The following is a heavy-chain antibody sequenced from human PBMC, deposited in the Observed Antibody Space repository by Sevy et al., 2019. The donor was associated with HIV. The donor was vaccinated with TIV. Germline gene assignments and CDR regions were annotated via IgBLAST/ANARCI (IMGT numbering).Heavy chain of an antibody. V-gene: IGHV4-4*02. CDR1: GGSISSSNW. D-gene: IGHD3-22*01. CDR3: AIARYYRAFDI. J-gene: IGHJ3*02. Sequence: SETLSLTCAVSGGSISSSNWWSWVRQPPGKGLEWIGEIYRSGSTNYNPSLKSRVTISVDKSKNQFSLKLSSVTAADTAVYYCAIARYYRAFDIWGQGTTVTVSS. CDR2: IYRSGST.